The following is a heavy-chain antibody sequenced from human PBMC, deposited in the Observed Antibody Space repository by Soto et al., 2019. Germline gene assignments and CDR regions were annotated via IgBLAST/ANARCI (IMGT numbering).Heavy chain of an antibody. CDR1: GYSFTSYW. CDR3: ARLYGWGVLVWFDP. Sequence: ESLKISCTGSGYSFTSYWIGWGLQTPGKGLEWMGIIYPGDSDTRYSPSFQGQVTISADKSISTAYLQWSSLKASDTAMYYCARLYGWGVLVWFDPWGQGTLVSVSS. CDR2: IYPGDSDT. V-gene: IGHV5-51*01. D-gene: IGHD3-16*01. J-gene: IGHJ5*02.